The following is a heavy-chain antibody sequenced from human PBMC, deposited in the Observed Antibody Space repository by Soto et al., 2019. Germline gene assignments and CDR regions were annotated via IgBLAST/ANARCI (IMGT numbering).Heavy chain of an antibody. CDR2: ISAYNGNT. CDR1: GYTFTSYG. CDR3: ARYCSSTSCYVTWFDP. Sequence: QVQLVQSGAEVKKPGASVKVSCKASGYTFTSYGISWVRQAPGQGLEWMRWISAYNGNTNYAQKLQGRVTMTTDTSTSTAYMELRSLRSDETAVYYCARYCSSTSCYVTWFDPWGQGTLVTVSS. J-gene: IGHJ5*02. V-gene: IGHV1-18*01. D-gene: IGHD2-2*01.